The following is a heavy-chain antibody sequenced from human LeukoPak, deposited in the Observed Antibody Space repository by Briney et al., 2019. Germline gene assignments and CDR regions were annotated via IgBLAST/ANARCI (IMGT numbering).Heavy chain of an antibody. CDR2: ISGSGGAT. CDR3: AKNYGSGTYYNYFDS. V-gene: IGHV3-23*01. Sequence: GGSLRLSCTASGFTFSSYAMSWVRRAPGKGLEWVSSISGSGGATYYADSVKGRFTISRDNSENTLYLQINSLRAEDTAVFYCAKNYGSGTYYNYFDSWGQGTLVTVSS. D-gene: IGHD3-10*01. CDR1: GFTFSSYA. J-gene: IGHJ4*02.